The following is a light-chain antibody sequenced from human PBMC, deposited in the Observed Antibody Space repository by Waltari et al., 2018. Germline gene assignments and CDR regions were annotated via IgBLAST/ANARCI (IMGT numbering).Light chain of an antibody. CDR1: ESVKGNY. Sequence: EIVLTQSPGTLPLSPGERATLSCRASESVKGNYLVWYQQKPGQAPRVLIYGSSKRATGIPDRFSGSGSGRDFTLTISRLEPEDFAMYYCQHYDGSPYTFGPGTKLEIK. CDR2: GSS. V-gene: IGKV3-20*01. CDR3: QHYDGSPYT. J-gene: IGKJ3*01.